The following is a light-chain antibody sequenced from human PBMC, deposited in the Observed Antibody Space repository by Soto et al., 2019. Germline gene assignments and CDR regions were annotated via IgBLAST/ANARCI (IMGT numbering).Light chain of an antibody. J-gene: IGKJ3*01. CDR2: GAS. CDR3: QQYGSSPFT. V-gene: IGKV3-20*01. Sequence: DIVLTQSPGTLSLSPGERATLSCRASQNVDSNYLAWYQQKPGQAPRIIIFGASIRATGIPDRFSGRGSGTDFTLTISRLESEDFAVYFCQQYGSSPFTFGPGTKVDNK. CDR1: QNVDSNY.